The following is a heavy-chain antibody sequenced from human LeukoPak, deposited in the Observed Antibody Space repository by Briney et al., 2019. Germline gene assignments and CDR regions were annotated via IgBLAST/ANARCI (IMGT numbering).Heavy chain of an antibody. CDR3: AKVGWRGSSSWYAAFDI. D-gene: IGHD6-13*01. J-gene: IGHJ3*02. CDR2: ISGSGGST. Sequence: GGSLRLSCAASGFTFSSNGMSWVRQAPGKGLEWVSAISGSGGSTYYADSVKGRFAISRDNSKNTLYLQMNSLRAEDTAVYYCAKVGWRGSSSWYAAFDIWGQGTMVTVSS. V-gene: IGHV3-23*01. CDR1: GFTFSSNG.